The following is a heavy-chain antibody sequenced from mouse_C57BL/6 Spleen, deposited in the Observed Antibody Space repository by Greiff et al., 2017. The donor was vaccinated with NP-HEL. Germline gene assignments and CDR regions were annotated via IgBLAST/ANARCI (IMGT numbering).Heavy chain of an antibody. CDR1: GYAFSSYW. V-gene: IGHV1-80*01. J-gene: IGHJ1*03. D-gene: IGHD1-1*01. CDR2: IYPGDGDT. CDR3: ARRGYGSSFPWYFDV. Sequence: LQQSGASVKISCKASGYAFSSYWMNWVKQRPGKGLEWIGQIYPGDGDTNYNGKFKGKATLTADKSSSTAYMQLSSLTSEDSAVYFCARRGYGSSFPWYFDVWGTGTTVTVSS.